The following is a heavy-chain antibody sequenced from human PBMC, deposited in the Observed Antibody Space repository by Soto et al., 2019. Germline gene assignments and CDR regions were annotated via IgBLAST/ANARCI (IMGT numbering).Heavy chain of an antibody. CDR1: GYDFNTNW. Sequence: GESLKISCRGSGYDFNTNWFGWVRQLPGRGLEWVGIMYPGDSDTRYNPSLQGHVTLSVDVTVSTAFPQWRSLETSDTGMYFCARLPRDCNKTSCYYADLWGQGTLVTVSS. J-gene: IGHJ5*02. CDR2: MYPGDSDT. V-gene: IGHV5-51*01. CDR3: ARLPRDCNKTSCYYADL. D-gene: IGHD3-3*01.